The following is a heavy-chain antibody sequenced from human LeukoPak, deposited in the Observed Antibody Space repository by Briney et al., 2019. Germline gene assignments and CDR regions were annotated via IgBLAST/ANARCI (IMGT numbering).Heavy chain of an antibody. Sequence: GGSLRLSCVASGFTFSNYWMHWVRQAPGKGLEWVSRIKSDGSITSYADAVKGRFTISRDNAKSTLYLQMNSLRAEDTAVYYCVWFGELARFDPWGQGTLVTVSS. V-gene: IGHV3-74*01. CDR3: VWFGELARFDP. CDR1: GFTFSNYW. CDR2: IKSDGSIT. J-gene: IGHJ5*02. D-gene: IGHD3-10*01.